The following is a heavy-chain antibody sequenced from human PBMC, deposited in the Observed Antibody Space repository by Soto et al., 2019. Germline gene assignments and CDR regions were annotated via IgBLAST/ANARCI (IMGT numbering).Heavy chain of an antibody. Sequence: SETLSLTCTVSGVSISRYYWRWIRKPPGKGLEWIGYMYNTGSTVYNPSFKSRVTISVDTSKNQFSLKLNSVTAADTAVYYCARDLWGYCGTDCYPLDVWGQGTTVT. CDR3: ARDLWGYCGTDCYPLDV. V-gene: IGHV4-59*01. CDR2: MYNTGST. D-gene: IGHD2-21*02. CDR1: GVSISRYY. J-gene: IGHJ6*02.